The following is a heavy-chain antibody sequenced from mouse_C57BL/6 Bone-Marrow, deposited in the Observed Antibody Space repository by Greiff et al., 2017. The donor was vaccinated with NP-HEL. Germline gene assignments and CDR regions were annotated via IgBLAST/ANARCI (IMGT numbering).Heavy chain of an antibody. V-gene: IGHV5-4*01. Sequence: EVQVVESGGGLVKPGGSLKLSCAASGFTFSSYAMSWVRQTPEKRLEWVATISDGGSYTYYPDNVKGRFTISRDHATNKLYLQMSHLKSEDTAMYYCARGVLLHYYAMDYWGQGTSVTVSS. CDR2: ISDGGSYT. CDR1: GFTFSSYA. CDR3: ARGVLLHYYAMDY. J-gene: IGHJ4*01. D-gene: IGHD2-3*01.